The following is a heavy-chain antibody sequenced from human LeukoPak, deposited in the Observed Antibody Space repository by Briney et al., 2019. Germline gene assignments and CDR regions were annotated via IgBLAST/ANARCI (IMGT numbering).Heavy chain of an antibody. CDR1: RFTFSSYS. Sequence: GGSLRLSCAASRFTFSSYSMNWVRQAPGKGLEWVSSISSSSTYIYYADSVKGRFTISRDNAKNSLYLQMNSLRAEDTAVYYCARVSTDVGPELLLRYFDWSFDYWGQGTLVTVSS. CDR2: ISSSSTYI. V-gene: IGHV3-21*01. CDR3: ARVSTDVGPELLLRYFDWSFDY. J-gene: IGHJ4*02. D-gene: IGHD3-9*01.